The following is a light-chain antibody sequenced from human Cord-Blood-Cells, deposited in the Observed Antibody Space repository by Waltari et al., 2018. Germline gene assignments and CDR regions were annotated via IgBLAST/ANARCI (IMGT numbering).Light chain of an antibody. Sequence: DIVMTQSPDSLAVSLVERATINCKSSQSVLYSPNNKNYLAWYQQKPRQPPKLLIYWASTLESGVPDLFSRSGSETDFSLTISSRQTLDVAVYYCHQYYSTPFTFGPVTKVDIK. CDR1: QSVLYSPNNKNY. CDR2: WAS. V-gene: IGKV4-1*01. J-gene: IGKJ3*01. CDR3: HQYYSTPFT.